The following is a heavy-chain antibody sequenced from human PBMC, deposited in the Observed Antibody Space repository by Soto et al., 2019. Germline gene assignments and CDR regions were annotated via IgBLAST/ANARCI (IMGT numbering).Heavy chain of an antibody. Sequence: PGGSLRLSCAASGFTFSSYAMTWVRQAPGKGLEWVSTISGSGGNTYYADSVKGRFTISRDNSKNTLYLQMNSLRAEDTAVYYCAKIPSSGFDPWGQGTLVTVSS. CDR1: GFTFSSYA. V-gene: IGHV3-23*01. CDR3: AKIPSSGFDP. CDR2: ISGSGGNT. J-gene: IGHJ5*02.